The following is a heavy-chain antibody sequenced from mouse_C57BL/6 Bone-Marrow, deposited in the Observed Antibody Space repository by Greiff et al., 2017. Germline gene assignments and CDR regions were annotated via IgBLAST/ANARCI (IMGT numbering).Heavy chain of an antibody. V-gene: IGHV1-78*01. CDR1: GYTFTDHT. CDR2: IYPRDGST. Sequence: VQLQQSDAELVKPGASVKISCKVSGYTFTDHTIHWMKQRPEQGLEWIGYIYPRDGSTKYNEKFKGKATLTADKSSSTAYMQLNSLTSEDSAVYFCASYDGYYRGLFAYWGQGTLVTVSA. CDR3: ASYDGYYRGLFAY. D-gene: IGHD2-3*01. J-gene: IGHJ3*01.